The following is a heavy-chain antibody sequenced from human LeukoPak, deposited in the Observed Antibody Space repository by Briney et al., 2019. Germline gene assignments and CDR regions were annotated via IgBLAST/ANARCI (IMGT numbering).Heavy chain of an antibody. D-gene: IGHD3-16*02. CDR3: ARAVISFGGVVAKGFDC. Sequence: SETLSLTCTVSGGSISSSSYYWGWIRQPPGKGLEWIGYIYYSGSTDYNPSLKSRVTMSLDTSKNQFSLNLSSVTAADTAVYYCARAVISFGGVVAKGFDCWGQGSLVTVSS. CDR2: IYYSGST. CDR1: GGSISSSSYY. J-gene: IGHJ4*02. V-gene: IGHV4-61*05.